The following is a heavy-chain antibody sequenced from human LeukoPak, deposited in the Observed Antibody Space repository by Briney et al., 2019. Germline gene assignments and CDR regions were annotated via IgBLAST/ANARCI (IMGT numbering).Heavy chain of an antibody. CDR3: AHTDPQGIAAAEETFDY. D-gene: IGHD6-13*01. CDR1: GFSLSTSGVG. CDR2: IYWDDDK. V-gene: IGHV2-5*02. J-gene: IGHJ4*02. Sequence: SGLTLVNPTQTLTLTCTFSGFSLSTSGVGVGWIRQPPGKALEWLALIYWDDDKRYSPSLESRLTITKDTSKNQVVLTMTNMDPVDTATYYCAHTDPQGIAAAEETFDYWGQGTLVTVSS.